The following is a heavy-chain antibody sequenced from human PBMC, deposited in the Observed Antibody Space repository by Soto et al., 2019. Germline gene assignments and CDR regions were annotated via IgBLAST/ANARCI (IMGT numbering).Heavy chain of an antibody. J-gene: IGHJ6*02. V-gene: IGHV3-21*01. CDR2: ISSSSSYI. D-gene: IGHD1-26*01. CDR1: GFTFSSYS. CDR3: ARAKVRELLFGMDV. Sequence: GGSLRLSCAASGFTFSSYSMNWVRQAPGKGLEWVSSISSSSSYIYYADSVKGRFTISRDNAKNSLYLQMNSLRAEDTAVYYCARAKVRELLFGMDVWGQGTTVTVSS.